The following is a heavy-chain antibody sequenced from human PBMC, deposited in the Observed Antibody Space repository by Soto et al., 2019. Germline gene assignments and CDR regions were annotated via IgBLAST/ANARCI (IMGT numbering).Heavy chain of an antibody. Sequence: EVQLLESGGGLVQPGGSLRLSCAASGFTFSSYSLSWVRQAPGKGLDWVSAIRGSGDNTYYADSVKGRFTISRDNTKNTLHLQMNSLRAEDTAVYYCAKSPTMVRGLIFDHWGQGALLTVSS. CDR1: GFTFSSYS. CDR2: IRGSGDNT. J-gene: IGHJ4*02. V-gene: IGHV3-23*01. D-gene: IGHD3-10*01. CDR3: AKSPTMVRGLIFDH.